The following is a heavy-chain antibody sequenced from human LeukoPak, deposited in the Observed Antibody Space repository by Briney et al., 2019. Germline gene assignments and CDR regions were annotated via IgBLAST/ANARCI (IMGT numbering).Heavy chain of an antibody. CDR1: GFIFSDYV. Sequence: GRSLRLSCVASGFIFSDYVLNWVRQAPGKGLEWVGFIRSKGYGGTTEYAASVKGRFTISRDDFKSIAYLQMNSLKTEDTAVYYCTRVGYSSSYYFDYWGQGTLVTVSS. J-gene: IGHJ4*02. CDR2: IRSKGYGGTT. CDR3: TRVGYSSSYYFDY. D-gene: IGHD6-6*01. V-gene: IGHV3-49*04.